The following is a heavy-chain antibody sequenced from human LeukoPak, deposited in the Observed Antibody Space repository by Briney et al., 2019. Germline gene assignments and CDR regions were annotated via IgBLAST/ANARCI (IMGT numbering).Heavy chain of an antibody. CDR2: IYYSGST. J-gene: IGHJ4*02. V-gene: IGHV4-59*01. Sequence: SETLSLTCTVSGGSISSYYWSWIRQPPGKGLEWIGYIYYSGSTNYNSSLKSRVTISVDTSKNQFSLRLSSVTAADTAVYYCARGWGSTSPFDYWGQGTLVTVSS. D-gene: IGHD2-2*01. CDR1: GGSISSYY. CDR3: ARGWGSTSPFDY.